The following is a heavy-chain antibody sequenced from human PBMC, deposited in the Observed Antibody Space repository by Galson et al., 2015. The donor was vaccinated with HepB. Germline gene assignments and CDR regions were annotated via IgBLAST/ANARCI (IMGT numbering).Heavy chain of an antibody. CDR1: GYTFTDYY. J-gene: IGHJ4*02. CDR2: VDPEDGET. Sequence: VKVSCKVSGYTFTDYYMHWVQQAPGKGLEWMGLVDPEDGETIYAEKFQGRVTITADTSTDTAYMELSSLRSEDTAVYYCATYSGDYYGSGSLVRYFDYWGQGTLVTVSS. D-gene: IGHD3-10*01. CDR3: ATYSGDYYGSGSLVRYFDY. V-gene: IGHV1-69-2*01.